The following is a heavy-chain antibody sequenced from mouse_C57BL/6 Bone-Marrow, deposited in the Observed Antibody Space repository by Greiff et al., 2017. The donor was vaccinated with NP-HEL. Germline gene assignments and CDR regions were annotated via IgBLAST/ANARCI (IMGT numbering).Heavy chain of an antibody. D-gene: IGHD2-3*01. CDR2: IWGGGSP. CDR3: AKHAGYYDGSPFAY. Sequence: VQLQQSGPGLVAPSQSLSITCPVSGFSLTSYGVDWVRQPPGKGLEWLGVIWGGGSPNYNSALMSRLSISKDNSKSQVFLKMNSLQTDDTAMYYCAKHAGYYDGSPFAYWGQGTLVTVSA. CDR1: GFSLTSYG. V-gene: IGHV2-9*01. J-gene: IGHJ3*01.